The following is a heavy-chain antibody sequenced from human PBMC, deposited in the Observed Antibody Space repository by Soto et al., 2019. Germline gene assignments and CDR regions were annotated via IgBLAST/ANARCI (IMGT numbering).Heavy chain of an antibody. CDR3: ARGRSDLWFGELFDY. CDR2: IRRSGSTI. J-gene: IGHJ4*02. V-gene: IGHV3-11*01. Sequence: GGSLRLACAASGFTFSDSYMSWIRQAPGKGLEWVSYIRRSGSTIYYADSVKGRFTICRDNAKNSLYLQMNSLRAEDTAVYYCARGRSDLWFGELFDYWGQGTLVTVSS. CDR1: GFTFSDSY. D-gene: IGHD3-10*01.